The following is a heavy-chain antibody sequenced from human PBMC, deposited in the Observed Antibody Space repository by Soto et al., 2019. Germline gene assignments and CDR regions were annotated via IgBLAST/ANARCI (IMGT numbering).Heavy chain of an antibody. D-gene: IGHD4-4*01. CDR2: INSDGSRT. V-gene: IGHV3-74*01. J-gene: IGHJ4*02. Sequence: GGSLRLSCAASGFTFTDYWTHWVRQAPGKGLVWVSRINSDGSRTSYADSVTGRFTISRDNAKNTLYVQMNSLRVEDTALYYCARETYRGFYFDYWGQGTLVTVYS. CDR3: ARETYRGFYFDY. CDR1: GFTFTDYW.